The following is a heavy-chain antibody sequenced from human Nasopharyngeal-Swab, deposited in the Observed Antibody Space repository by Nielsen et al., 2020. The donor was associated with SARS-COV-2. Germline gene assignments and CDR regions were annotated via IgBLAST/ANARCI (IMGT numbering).Heavy chain of an antibody. V-gene: IGHV4-59*04. CDR3: ARRDRYYDFWMD. Sequence: SETLSLTCTVSDYSISSYYWTWIRQPPGKGLEWIGMIYYSGTTYDNPSLKSRVTISVDTSESQFSLKLNSVTAADTAVYYCARRDRYYDFWMDWGQGTLVTVSS. CDR2: IYYSGTT. J-gene: IGHJ4*02. D-gene: IGHD3-3*01. CDR1: DYSISSYY.